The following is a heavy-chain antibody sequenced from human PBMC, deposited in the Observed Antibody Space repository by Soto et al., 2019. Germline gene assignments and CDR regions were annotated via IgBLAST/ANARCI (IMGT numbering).Heavy chain of an antibody. CDR1: GFTFSSYA. V-gene: IGHV3-23*01. J-gene: IGHJ4*02. CDR2: ISGSGGST. CDR3: AKPQNYYDSGGYYYDY. D-gene: IGHD3-22*01. Sequence: GGSLRLSCAASGFTFSSYAMSWVRQAPGKGLEWVSAISGSGGSTYYADSVKGRFTISRDNSKNTLYLQMNSLRAEDTAVYYCAKPQNYYDSGGYYYDYWGQGTLVTVSS.